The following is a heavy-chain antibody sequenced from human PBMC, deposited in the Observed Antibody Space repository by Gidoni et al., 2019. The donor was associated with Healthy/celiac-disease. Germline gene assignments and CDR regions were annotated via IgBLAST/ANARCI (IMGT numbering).Heavy chain of an antibody. D-gene: IGHD1-26*01. CDR1: GFTFSSYW. CDR3: ARPLWELPGLDYFDY. V-gene: IGHV3-7*03. CDR2: IKQDGSEK. J-gene: IGHJ4*02. Sequence: EVQLVESGGGLVQPGGSLRLSCAASGFTFSSYWMSWVRQAPGKGLEWVANIKQDGSEKYYVDSVKGRFTISRDNAKNSLYLQMNSLRAEDTAVYYCARPLWELPGLDYFDYWGQGTLVTVSS.